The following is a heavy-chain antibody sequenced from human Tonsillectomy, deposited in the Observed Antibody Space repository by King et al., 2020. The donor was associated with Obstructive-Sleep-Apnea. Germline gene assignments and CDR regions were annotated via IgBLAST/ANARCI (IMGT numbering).Heavy chain of an antibody. CDR1: GGSISSYY. J-gene: IGHJ6*02. CDR3: ANGDDYYGMDV. V-gene: IGHV4-59*01. CDR2: IYYIGST. D-gene: IGHD2-21*02. Sequence: VQLQESGPGLVKPSETLSLTCTVSGGSISSYYLSWVRQPPGKGLEWIGYIYYIGSTNYNPSLKSRVTIAVDTSKNQFSLKLSSVTAADTAVYYCANGDDYYGMDVWGQGTTVTVSS.